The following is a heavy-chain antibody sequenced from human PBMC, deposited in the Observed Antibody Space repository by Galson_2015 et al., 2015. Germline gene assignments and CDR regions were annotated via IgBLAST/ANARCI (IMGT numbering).Heavy chain of an antibody. CDR3: ARANSVWFGAHDAFDI. J-gene: IGHJ3*02. Sequence: SLRLSCAASGFTFSSYGMHWVRQAPGKGLEWVAVISYDGSNKYYADSVKGRFTISRDNSKNTLYLQMNSLRAEDTAVYYCARANSVWFGAHDAFDIWGQGTMVTVSS. V-gene: IGHV3-30*03. CDR1: GFTFSSYG. D-gene: IGHD3-10*01. CDR2: ISYDGSNK.